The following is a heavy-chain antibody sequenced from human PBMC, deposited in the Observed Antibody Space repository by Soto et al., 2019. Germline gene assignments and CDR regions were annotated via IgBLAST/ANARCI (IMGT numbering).Heavy chain of an antibody. CDR3: ARPWSTMVRGVITYDYYYGMDV. Sequence: SETLSLTCAVYGGSFSGYYWSWIRQPPGKGLEWIGEINHSGSTNYNPSIKRRVNKSVDTTKNQFSIKMSTVTAADTAVYYCARPWSTMVRGVITYDYYYGMDVWGQGTTVT. CDR1: GGSFSGYY. J-gene: IGHJ6*02. CDR2: INHSGST. V-gene: IGHV4-34*01. D-gene: IGHD3-10*01.